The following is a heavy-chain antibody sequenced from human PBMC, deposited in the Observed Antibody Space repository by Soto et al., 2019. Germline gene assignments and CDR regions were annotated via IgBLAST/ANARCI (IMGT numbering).Heavy chain of an antibody. J-gene: IGHJ4*02. CDR1: GGSLRGSY. D-gene: IGHD3-16*01. Sequence: QVHLQQWGAGLLKPSETLSLTCGVYGGSLRGSYWSWIRQPPGKALEWLGKVTHSGSTTFNPSLKRRVSVSVDTSDNQFSLKLTSVTAADTAVYYCARGHIPAYGPVPDYFDSWGQGTLVTVSS. CDR2: VTHSGST. V-gene: IGHV4-34*02. CDR3: ARGHIPAYGPVPDYFDS.